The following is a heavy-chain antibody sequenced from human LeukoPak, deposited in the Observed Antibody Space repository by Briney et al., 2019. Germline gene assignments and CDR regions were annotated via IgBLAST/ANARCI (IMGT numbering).Heavy chain of an antibody. D-gene: IGHD1-26*01. Sequence: GGSLRLSCAASGFTFSSYAMSWVRQAPGKGLEWVSVISGSGGSTYYADSVKGRFTISRGNSKNTLYLQMNSLRAEDTAVYYCAKGLYSGSYDGFDYWGQGTLVTVSS. V-gene: IGHV3-23*01. CDR2: ISGSGGST. CDR1: GFTFSSYA. CDR3: AKGLYSGSYDGFDY. J-gene: IGHJ4*02.